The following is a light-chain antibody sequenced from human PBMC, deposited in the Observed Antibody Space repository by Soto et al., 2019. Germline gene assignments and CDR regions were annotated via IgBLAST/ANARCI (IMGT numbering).Light chain of an antibody. Sequence: EIVMTQSPATLSVSPGERATLSCSTSQSFSSNLAWYQQKPGQAPRLLIYAASTRATGIPARFSGSGSGTEFTLTISSLQSEDFAVYYCQQYNNWPVFGQGTKVDIK. CDR3: QQYNNWPV. J-gene: IGKJ1*01. V-gene: IGKV3-15*01. CDR2: AAS. CDR1: QSFSSN.